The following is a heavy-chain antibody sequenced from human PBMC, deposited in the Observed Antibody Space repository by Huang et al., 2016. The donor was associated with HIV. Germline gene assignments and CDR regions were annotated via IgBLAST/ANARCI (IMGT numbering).Heavy chain of an antibody. CDR1: GGSISSSFYY. CDR3: VRHRPNYDFWSGYYPYFDD. V-gene: IGHV4-39*01. J-gene: IGHJ4*02. CDR2: MYYSGST. D-gene: IGHD3-3*01. Sequence: QVQLQESGRGLVKPSETLSLTCTVSGGSISSSFYYRGWIRQSPGKGLEWIGSMYYSGSTYYNPYLKSRVTISADTSNSQFSLKLTSVTAADAAVYYCVRHRPNYDFWSGYYPYFDDWGQGTLVTVSS.